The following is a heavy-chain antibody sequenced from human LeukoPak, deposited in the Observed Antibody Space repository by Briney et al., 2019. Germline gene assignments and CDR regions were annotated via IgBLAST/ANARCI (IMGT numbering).Heavy chain of an antibody. J-gene: IGHJ4*02. D-gene: IGHD1-26*01. CDR2: IYYSGST. CDR3: SRGLGIVGATTDYYFDY. Sequence: SETLSLTCTVSGGSISSYYWSWLRQPPGKGLEWIGYIYYSGSTNYNPSLKSRVTISVDTSKNQFSLKLSSVTAADTAVYYCSRGLGIVGATTDYYFDYWGQGTLVTVSS. CDR1: GGSISSYY. V-gene: IGHV4-59*01.